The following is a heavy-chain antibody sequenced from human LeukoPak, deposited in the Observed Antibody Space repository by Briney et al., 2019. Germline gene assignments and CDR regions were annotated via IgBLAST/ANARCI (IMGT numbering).Heavy chain of an antibody. CDR2: IYYSGST. Sequence: SETLSLTCTVSGGSISSYYWSWIRQPPGKGLEWIGYIYYSGSTNYNPSLKSRVTISVDTSKNQFSLKLSSVTAADTAVYYCARGAPDIVVVVAATQYAFDIWGQGTMVTVSS. D-gene: IGHD2-15*01. V-gene: IGHV4-59*08. CDR1: GGSISSYY. J-gene: IGHJ3*02. CDR3: ARGAPDIVVVVAATQYAFDI.